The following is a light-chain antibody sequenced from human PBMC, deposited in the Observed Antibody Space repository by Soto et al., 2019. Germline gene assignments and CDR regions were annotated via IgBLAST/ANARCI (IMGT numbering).Light chain of an antibody. V-gene: IGKV1-39*01. Sequence: DIQMTQSPSSLSSSVGYRFTITCRASQSISSYLNWYQQKPGKAPKLLIYAASSLQSGVPSRFSGSGSGTDFTLTISSLQPEDFATYYCQQGYSTPITFGQGTRLEIK. J-gene: IGKJ5*01. CDR2: AAS. CDR3: QQGYSTPIT. CDR1: QSISSY.